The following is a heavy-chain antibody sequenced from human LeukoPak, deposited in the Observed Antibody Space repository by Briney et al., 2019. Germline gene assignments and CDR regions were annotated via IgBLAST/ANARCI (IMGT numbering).Heavy chain of an antibody. Sequence: GGSLRLSCAASGFTFGSYAMYWVRQAPGKGLEWVSGIFGSGGSAHYADSVKGRFTISRDNSKNTVYLQMDSLRAEDTATYYCAKTTTGYSSGRYPAWPIDYWGQRTLVTVSS. CDR2: IFGSGGSA. J-gene: IGHJ4*02. D-gene: IGHD2-15*01. CDR3: AKTTTGYSSGRYPAWPIDY. V-gene: IGHV3-23*01. CDR1: GFTFGSYA.